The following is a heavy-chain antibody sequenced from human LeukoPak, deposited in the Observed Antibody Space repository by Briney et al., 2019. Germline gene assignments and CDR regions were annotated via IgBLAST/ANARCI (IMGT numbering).Heavy chain of an antibody. J-gene: IGHJ6*03. CDR2: IYTSGST. D-gene: IGHD2-8*01. CDR1: GGSISSGSYY. Sequence: SQTLSLTCTVSGGSISSGSYYWSWIRQPAGKGLEWIGRIYTSGSTNYNPSLKSRVTISLDTSKNQFSLKLSSVTAADTAVYYCARGGGVGYYYYYMDVWGKGTTVTISS. V-gene: IGHV4-61*02. CDR3: ARGGGVGYYYYYMDV.